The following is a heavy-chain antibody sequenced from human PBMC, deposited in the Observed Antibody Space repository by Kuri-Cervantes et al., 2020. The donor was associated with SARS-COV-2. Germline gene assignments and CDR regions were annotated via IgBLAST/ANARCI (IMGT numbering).Heavy chain of an antibody. D-gene: IGHD2/OR15-2a*01. CDR1: GFSLSTSGMC. J-gene: IGHJ4*02. CDR3: AHTGVYFDFDY. CDR2: IYWDDDK. V-gene: IGHV2-5*08. Sequence: SGPTLVKPTQTLTLTCTFSGFSLSTSGMCVSWIRQPPGKALEWLALIYWDDDKRYSPSLKSRLTITKDTSKNQVVLTMTNMDPVDTATYYCAHTGVYFDFDYWGQGTLVTVSS.